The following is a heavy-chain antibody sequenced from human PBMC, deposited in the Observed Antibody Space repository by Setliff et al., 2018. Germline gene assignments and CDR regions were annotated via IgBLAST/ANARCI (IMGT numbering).Heavy chain of an antibody. V-gene: IGHV3-48*01. Sequence: PGGSLRLSCVTSGFTFSNYGMTWVRRAPGKGLEWISYISTSSTIIYYADSVKGRFTISRDNANHSLHLQMNNLTAEDTAVYFCARARSNGWEEPDYWGQGTLVTVSS. CDR2: ISTSSTII. D-gene: IGHD6-19*01. CDR3: ARARSNGWEEPDY. J-gene: IGHJ4*02. CDR1: GFTFSNYG.